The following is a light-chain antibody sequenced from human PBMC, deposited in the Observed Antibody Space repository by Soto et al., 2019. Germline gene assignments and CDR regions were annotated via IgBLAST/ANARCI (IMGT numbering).Light chain of an antibody. J-gene: IGKJ5*01. CDR3: QQYDNLLIS. CDR2: DAS. Sequence: DIPVTQSPSSLSSSVADRVTITCPASQDITNYLNWYQQKPGKAPTLLIYDASNLETGVPSRFTGSGSGTDFTFTISDLQPEDVATYYCQQYDNLLISFGQGTRLHIK. V-gene: IGKV1-33*01. CDR1: QDITNY.